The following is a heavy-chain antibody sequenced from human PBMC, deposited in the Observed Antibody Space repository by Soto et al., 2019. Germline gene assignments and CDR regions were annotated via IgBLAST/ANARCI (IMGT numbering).Heavy chain of an antibody. CDR2: IKQDGSEK. V-gene: IGHV3-7*03. CDR1: GFTFSSYW. D-gene: IGHD3-22*01. CDR3: ARDQFDYYDSSGYYNDAFDI. Sequence: EVQLVESGGGLVQPGGSLRLSCAASGFTFSSYWMSWVRQAPGKGLEWVANIKQDGSEKYYVDSVKGRFTISRDNAKNSLYLQMNSLRAEDTAVYYCARDQFDYYDSSGYYNDAFDIWGQGTMVTVSS. J-gene: IGHJ3*02.